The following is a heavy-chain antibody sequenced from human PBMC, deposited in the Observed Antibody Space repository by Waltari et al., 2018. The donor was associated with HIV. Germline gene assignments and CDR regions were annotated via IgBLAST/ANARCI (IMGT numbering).Heavy chain of an antibody. D-gene: IGHD2-2*01. CDR1: GGSISSSSYY. CDR2: IYYSGST. Sequence: QLQLQESGPGLVKPSETLSLTCTVSGGSISSSSYYWGWIRQPPGKGREWIGGIYYSGSTYYNPSLKSRVTISVDTSKNQFSLKLSSVTAADTAVYYCARPIVVGALGYGMDVWGQGTTVTVSS. J-gene: IGHJ6*02. V-gene: IGHV4-39*01. CDR3: ARPIVVGALGYGMDV.